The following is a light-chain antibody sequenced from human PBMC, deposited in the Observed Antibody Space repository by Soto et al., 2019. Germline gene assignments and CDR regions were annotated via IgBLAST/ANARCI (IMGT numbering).Light chain of an antibody. CDR1: NSNIGSKY. CDR3: AAWDDSLSGLYV. V-gene: IGLV1-47*01. CDR2: RNN. J-gene: IGLJ1*01. Sequence: QSVLTQPPSASGTPGQRVTISCSGSNSNIGSKYVYWYQQLPGTAPKLLIYRNNQRPSGVPDRFSGSKSGTSASLAISGLRSEDEADYYCAAWDDSLSGLYVFGTGTKVTVL.